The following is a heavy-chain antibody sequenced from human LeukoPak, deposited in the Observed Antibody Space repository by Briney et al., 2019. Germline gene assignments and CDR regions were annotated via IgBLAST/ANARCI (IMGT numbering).Heavy chain of an antibody. CDR2: INSDGSST. J-gene: IGHJ4*02. CDR1: GFTFSSYW. Sequence: GGSLRLSCAASGFTFSSYWMHWVRQAPGKELVWVSRINSDGSSTSYADSVKGRFTISRDNAKNTLHLQMNSLRAEDTAVYYCAKNSSGRGIFDYWGQGTLVTVSS. CDR3: AKNSSGRGIFDY. V-gene: IGHV3-74*01. D-gene: IGHD6-19*01.